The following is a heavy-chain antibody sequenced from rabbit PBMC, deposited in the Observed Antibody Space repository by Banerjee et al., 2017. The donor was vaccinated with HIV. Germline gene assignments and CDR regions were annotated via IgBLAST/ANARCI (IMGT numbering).Heavy chain of an antibody. CDR2: IFGGSSGST. CDR1: GFSLSSGHD. Sequence: QSLEESGGGLVKPGASLTLTCKASGFSLSSGHDMCWVRQAPGKGPEWIACIFGGSSGSTYYASWAKGRFTISKTSSTTVTLQMTSLTAADTATYFCARDLAGAIGWNFNLWGPGTLVTVS. V-gene: IGHV1S40*01. CDR3: ARDLAGAIGWNFNL. J-gene: IGHJ4*01. D-gene: IGHD4-1*01.